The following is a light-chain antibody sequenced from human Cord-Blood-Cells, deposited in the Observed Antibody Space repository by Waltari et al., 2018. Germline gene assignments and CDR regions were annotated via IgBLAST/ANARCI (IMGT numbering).Light chain of an antibody. CDR3: QQRSNWPLT. CDR2: DAS. J-gene: IGKJ4*01. Sequence: EIVLTQSTATLSLSPGERATLSCRASQSVSSYLAWYQQKPGQAPRLLIYDASNRATGIPARFSGSGSGTDFTLTISSLEPEDFAVYYCQQRSNWPLTFGGGNKVEIK. V-gene: IGKV3-11*01. CDR1: QSVSSY.